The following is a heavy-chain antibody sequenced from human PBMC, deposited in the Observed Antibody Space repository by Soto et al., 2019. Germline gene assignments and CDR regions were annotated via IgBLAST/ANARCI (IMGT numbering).Heavy chain of an antibody. D-gene: IGHD2-15*01. Sequence: ASVKVSFKTAGYTFSSYETGWVRQAPGQGLEWMGWISPNNGNTNYAQKFQGRVTMTTDISTNTAYMELRSLRSDDTAVYYCAREDRYYGMDVWGQGTTVTVSS. CDR3: AREDRYYGMDV. J-gene: IGHJ6*02. V-gene: IGHV1-18*01. CDR1: GYTFSSYE. CDR2: ISPNNGNT.